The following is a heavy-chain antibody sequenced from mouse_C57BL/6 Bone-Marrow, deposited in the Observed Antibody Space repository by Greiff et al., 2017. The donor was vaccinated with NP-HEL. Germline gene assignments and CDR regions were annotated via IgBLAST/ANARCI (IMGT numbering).Heavy chain of an antibody. D-gene: IGHD1-1*01. V-gene: IGHV1-64*01. CDR3: ARVIITVVAPSAMDY. CDR2: IHPNSGST. Sequence: QVQLQQPGAELVKPGASVKLSCKASGYTFTSYWMHWVKQRPGQGLEWIGMIHPNSGSTNYNEKFKSKATLTVDKSSSTAYMQLSSLTSEDSAVYYCARVIITVVAPSAMDYWGQGTSVTVSS. CDR1: GYTFTSYW. J-gene: IGHJ4*01.